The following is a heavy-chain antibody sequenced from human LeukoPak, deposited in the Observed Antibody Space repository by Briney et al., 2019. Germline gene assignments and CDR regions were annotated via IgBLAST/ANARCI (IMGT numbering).Heavy chain of an antibody. D-gene: IGHD3-3*02. CDR3: ARHIQVAFRVSRLGWFDS. J-gene: IGHJ5*01. CDR1: GGSMSSSSYY. Sequence: SETLSLTCTVSGGSMSSSSYYWGWIRQPPGKGLEWIGSIYYSGNTYYNPSLKSRVTISVDTSKNQFYMKLSSVTAADTAVYHCARHIQVAFRVSRLGWFDSWGQGTLVTVSS. V-gene: IGHV4-39*01. CDR2: IYYSGNT.